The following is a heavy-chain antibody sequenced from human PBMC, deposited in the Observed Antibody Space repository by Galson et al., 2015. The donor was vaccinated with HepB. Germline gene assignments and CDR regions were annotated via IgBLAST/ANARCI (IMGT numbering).Heavy chain of an antibody. CDR3: ARSYSYGYYFDY. D-gene: IGHD5-18*01. V-gene: IGHV3-21*01. CDR1: GFTFSSYG. J-gene: IGHJ4*02. Sequence: SLRLSCAASGFTFSSYGMNWVRQAPGKGLECVSSISSSYIYYADSVKGRFTISRDNAKNSLYLQMNSLRAEDTAVYYCARSYSYGYYFDYWDQGTLVTVSS. CDR2: ISSSYI.